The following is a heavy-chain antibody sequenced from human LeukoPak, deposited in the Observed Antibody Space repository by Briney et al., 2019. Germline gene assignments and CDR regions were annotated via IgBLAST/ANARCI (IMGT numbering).Heavy chain of an antibody. J-gene: IGHJ4*02. D-gene: IGHD6-19*01. Sequence: PGGSLRLSCAASGFTFSSYSMNWVRQAPGKGLEWVSSISSSSSYIYYADSVKGRFTISRDNAKNSLYLQMNSLRAEDTAVYYCARVGYNSATHYFDFWGQGTLVTVSS. V-gene: IGHV3-21*01. CDR3: ARVGYNSATHYFDF. CDR2: ISSSSSYI. CDR1: GFTFSSYS.